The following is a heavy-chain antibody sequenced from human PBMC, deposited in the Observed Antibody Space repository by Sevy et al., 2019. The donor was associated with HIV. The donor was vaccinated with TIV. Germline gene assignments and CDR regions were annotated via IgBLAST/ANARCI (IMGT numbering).Heavy chain of an antibody. CDR2: IYSGGST. Sequence: GGSLRLSCAASGFIVSSNYMSWVRQAPGKGLEWVSVIYSGGSTYYADSVQGRLTMSRDNSKKTPYLQMNSLRAEDTAVYYCARDRNTAMVIGMDVWGQGTTVTVSS. J-gene: IGHJ6*02. CDR1: GFIVSSNY. V-gene: IGHV3-53*01. CDR3: ARDRNTAMVIGMDV. D-gene: IGHD5-18*01.